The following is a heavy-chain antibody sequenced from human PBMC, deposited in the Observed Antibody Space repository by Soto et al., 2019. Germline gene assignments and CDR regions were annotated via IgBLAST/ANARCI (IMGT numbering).Heavy chain of an antibody. CDR3: ARGRCSSWYEIDY. Sequence: EVQLLESGGGLVQPGGSLRLSCAASGFTFSNYAVTWVRQAPGKGLEWVSTISGSGGSTYYADSVKGRFTITRDNSKNTLYQQLNSLRAEETAVYYCARGRCSSWYEIDYWGQGTLVTVSP. J-gene: IGHJ4*02. V-gene: IGHV3-23*01. D-gene: IGHD6-13*01. CDR1: GFTFSNYA. CDR2: ISGSGGST.